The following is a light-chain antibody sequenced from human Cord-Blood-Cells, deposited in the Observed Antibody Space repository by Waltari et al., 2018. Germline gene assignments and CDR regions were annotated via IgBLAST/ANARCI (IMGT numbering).Light chain of an antibody. Sequence: DIQMTQSPSSLSASVGDRVNITCRASQSISSYLNWYQQKPGKAPKLLIYAASSLYSGVPSRFSGSGSGTDFTLTISSLQPEDFATYYCQQSYSTVTFGGGTKVEIK. CDR3: QQSYSTVT. V-gene: IGKV1-39*01. CDR1: QSISSY. CDR2: AAS. J-gene: IGKJ4*01.